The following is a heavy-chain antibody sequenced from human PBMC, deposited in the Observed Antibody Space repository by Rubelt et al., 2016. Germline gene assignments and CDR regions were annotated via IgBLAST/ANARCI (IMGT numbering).Heavy chain of an antibody. D-gene: IGHD3-3*01. CDR3: ARSPRYDFEDNWFDP. J-gene: IGHJ5*02. V-gene: IGHV1-46*01. CDR1: GYTFTGYY. Sequence: QVQLVQSGAEVKKPGASVKVSCKASGYTFTGYYMHWVRQAPGQGLEWMGIINPSGGSTSYAQKCQGMVTRTRETSTSTVYMELSSLRSEDTAVYYCARSPRYDFEDNWFDPWGQGTLVTVSS. CDR2: INPSGGST.